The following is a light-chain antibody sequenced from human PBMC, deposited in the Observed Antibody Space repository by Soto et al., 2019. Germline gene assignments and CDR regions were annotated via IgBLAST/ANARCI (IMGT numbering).Light chain of an antibody. V-gene: IGLV2-14*01. J-gene: IGLJ2*01. Sequence: QSALTQPASVSGSPGQSITISCTGTSSDVGAYNYVSWYQQHPGKAPKLMIYEVSNRPSGVSHRFSGSKSGNTASLTISGLQAEDEVDYYCSSYTSSTTLVFGGGTKLTVL. CDR1: SSDVGAYNY. CDR3: SSYTSSTTLV. CDR2: EVS.